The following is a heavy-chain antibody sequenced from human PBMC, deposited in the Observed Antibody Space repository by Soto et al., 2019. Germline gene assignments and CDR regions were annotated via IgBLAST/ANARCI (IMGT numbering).Heavy chain of an antibody. CDR2: FDPEDGET. D-gene: IGHD5-18*01. V-gene: IGHV1-24*01. J-gene: IGHJ2*01. CDR1: GYTLTELS. Sequence: ASVKVSCTVSGYTLTELSMHWVRQATGKGLEWMGGFDPEDGETIYAQKFQGRVTITRDTSASTAYMELSSLRSEDTAVYYCARDPLWGTAMVLWYFDLWGRGTLVTVSS. CDR3: ARDPLWGTAMVLWYFDL.